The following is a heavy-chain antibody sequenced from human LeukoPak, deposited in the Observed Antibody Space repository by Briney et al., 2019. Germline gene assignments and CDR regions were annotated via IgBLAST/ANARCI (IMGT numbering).Heavy chain of an antibody. J-gene: IGHJ3*02. Sequence: GGSLRLSCAASGFTFSSYSMNWVRQAPGKGLEWVSSISSSNNYIYYADSVKGRFTISRDNAKNSLYLQMNSLRAEDTAVYYCARDEDVNTFDIWGQGTMATVSS. V-gene: IGHV3-21*01. CDR2: ISSSNNYI. CDR3: ARDEDVNTFDI. D-gene: IGHD2-15*01. CDR1: GFTFSSYS.